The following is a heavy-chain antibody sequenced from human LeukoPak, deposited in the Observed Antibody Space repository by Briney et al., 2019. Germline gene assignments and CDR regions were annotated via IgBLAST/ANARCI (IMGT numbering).Heavy chain of an antibody. CDR2: INGGGRGT. Sequence: GGSLRLSGEASGFTFNTYAMSWVRQAPGKGLQWVARINGGGRGTYYADFIKGRFTISRDNSKNTLFLHLNSLRAEDTATYYCAKGGDGKEVFDYWGQGTPVTVSS. J-gene: IGHJ4*02. CDR1: GFTFNTYA. V-gene: IGHV3-23*01. D-gene: IGHD5-24*01. CDR3: AKGGDGKEVFDY.